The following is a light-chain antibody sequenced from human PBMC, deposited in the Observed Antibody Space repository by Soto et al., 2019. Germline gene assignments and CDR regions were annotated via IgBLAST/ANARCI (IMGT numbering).Light chain of an antibody. J-gene: IGKJ2*01. CDR3: QHYDSSPPYT. CDR2: AAS. V-gene: IGKV3-20*01. Sequence: EIVLTQSPVTLSLSPGERATLSCRASRSFASSYLGWYQQKPGQAPRLLIYAASTRATGIPDRFSGSGSATDFTLTIGRLEPEDSAVYYCQHYDSSPPYTFGQGTKVDIK. CDR1: RSFASSY.